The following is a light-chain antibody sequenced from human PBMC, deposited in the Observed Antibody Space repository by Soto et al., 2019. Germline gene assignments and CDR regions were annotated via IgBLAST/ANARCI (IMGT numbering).Light chain of an antibody. V-gene: IGKV3-20*01. CDR2: GAS. Sequence: EIVLTQSPGTLSLSPGERATLSCRASQSVSNRYLAWYQQKPGQAPRLLIYGASSRAPGIPDSFSGSGSGTDFTLTISRLEPEDFAVYYCQQYGSSPFTFGPGTKVDIK. CDR3: QQYGSSPFT. J-gene: IGKJ3*01. CDR1: QSVSNRY.